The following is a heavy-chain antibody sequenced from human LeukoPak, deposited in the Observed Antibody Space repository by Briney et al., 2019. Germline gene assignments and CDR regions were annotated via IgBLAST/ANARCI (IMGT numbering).Heavy chain of an antibody. D-gene: IGHD5-12*01. CDR1: GFTFSSYS. CDR3: AKARGYDYYFDY. Sequence: GGSLRLSCEASGFTFSSYSMNWVRQAPGKGLEWVAVISYDGSNKYYADSVKGRFTISRDNSKNTLYLQMNSLRAEDTAVYYCAKARGYDYYFDYWGQGTLVTVSS. CDR2: ISYDGSNK. V-gene: IGHV3-30*18. J-gene: IGHJ4*02.